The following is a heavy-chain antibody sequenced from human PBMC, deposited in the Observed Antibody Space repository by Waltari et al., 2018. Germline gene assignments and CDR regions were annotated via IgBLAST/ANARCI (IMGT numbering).Heavy chain of an antibody. CDR2: IIPIFGEV. J-gene: IGHJ4*02. CDR1: GGAFKNYA. D-gene: IGHD1-20*01. V-gene: IGHV1-69*06. CDR3: ARDSSHKWNGLLDY. Sequence: QVQLVQSGAEAKKPGSSVKVSCEASGGAFKNYAIIWVRQAPGQGLEWMGGIIPIFGEVNYAQKFQGRVTITADKSTNTADMELSSLRSEDTAVYYCARDSSHKWNGLLDYWGQGTLVTVSS.